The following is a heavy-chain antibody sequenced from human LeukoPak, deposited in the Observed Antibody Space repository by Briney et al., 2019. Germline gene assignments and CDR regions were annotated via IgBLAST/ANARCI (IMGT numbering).Heavy chain of an antibody. CDR2: IYSGGST. CDR3: ARGPWDYGSLPDV. J-gene: IGHJ6*02. CDR1: GFTFRSYA. D-gene: IGHD3-10*01. V-gene: IGHV3-66*01. Sequence: PGGSLSLSCAASGFTFRSYAMSWVRQAPGKGLEWVSVIYSGGSTYYADSVKGRFTISRDNSKNTLYLQMNSLRAEDTAVYYCARGPWDYGSLPDVWGQGTTVTVSS.